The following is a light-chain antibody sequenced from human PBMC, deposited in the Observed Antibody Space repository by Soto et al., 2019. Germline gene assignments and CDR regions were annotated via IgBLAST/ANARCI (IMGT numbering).Light chain of an antibody. CDR3: QQYGSSPRT. CDR1: QNVGSRY. Sequence: EIVLTQSPGTLSLSPGERATLSCRASQNVGSRYLAWYQQKPGQAPRLLIYGTSNRATGIPGRVSGSGSGTDFSLTISSLEPGDLAVYYCQQYGSSPRTFGQGTKVEIK. CDR2: GTS. V-gene: IGKV3-20*01. J-gene: IGKJ1*01.